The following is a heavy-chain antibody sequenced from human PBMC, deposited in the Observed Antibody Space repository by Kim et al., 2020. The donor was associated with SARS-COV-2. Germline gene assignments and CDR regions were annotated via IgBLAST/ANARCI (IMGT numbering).Heavy chain of an antibody. J-gene: IGHJ3*01. V-gene: IGHV3-53*01. D-gene: IGHD5-12*01. Sequence: GGSLRLSCAASGFTVSSNYMGWVRQAPGKGLEWVSVIYRGGGTKYADSVKGRFTISRDTSKNTLLLQMNNLRADDTAPYYCARESTEASGQGAFDLWGQG. CDR3: ARESTEASGQGAFDL. CDR1: GFTVSSNY. CDR2: IYRGGGT.